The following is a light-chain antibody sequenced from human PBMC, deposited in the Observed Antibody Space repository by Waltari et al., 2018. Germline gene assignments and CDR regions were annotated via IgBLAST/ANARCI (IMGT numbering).Light chain of an antibody. CDR2: NAS. CDR3: QQYDSFWT. CDR1: ERISNW. J-gene: IGKJ1*01. V-gene: IGKV1-5*03. Sequence: DIQMTQSPSTLSASVGDRVTITCRASERISNWLAWYQQKTGKAPKVLIHNASSLKSGVPSRFSGSGSATEFSLTISNLQPDDFSTYYCQQYDSFWTFSQGTKVEIK.